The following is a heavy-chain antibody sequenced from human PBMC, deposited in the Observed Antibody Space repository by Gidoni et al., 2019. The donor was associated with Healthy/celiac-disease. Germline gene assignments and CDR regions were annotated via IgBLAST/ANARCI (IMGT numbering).Heavy chain of an antibody. V-gene: IGHV1-69*04. D-gene: IGHD3-22*01. CDR2: IIPILGLA. Sequence: QLQLVQSGSEVKKPGSSVKVACKASGVTFSSYAISWVRQAPGQGLEWLGRIIPILGLANYAQKFQGRVTITADKSTSTAYMELSSLRSEDTAVYYCASGSQQYYYDSSGYHYSMDVWGQGTTVTVSS. CDR1: GVTFSSYA. J-gene: IGHJ6*02. CDR3: ASGSQQYYYDSSGYHYSMDV.